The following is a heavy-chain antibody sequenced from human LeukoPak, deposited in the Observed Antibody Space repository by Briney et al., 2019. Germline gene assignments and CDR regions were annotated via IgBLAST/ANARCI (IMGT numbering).Heavy chain of an antibody. CDR2: IFSDGTT. CDR3: VRDRDGSFDY. V-gene: IGHV3-53*01. CDR1: QFTVSTNY. D-gene: IGHD2-15*01. J-gene: IGHJ4*02. Sequence: GGSLRLSCAASQFTVSTNYMSWVRQAPGKGLEWVSIIFSDGTTKYADSVKGRVTISRDNSKNTVYLQMNSLRVGDTAVYYCVRDRDGSFDYWGQGTLVTVSS.